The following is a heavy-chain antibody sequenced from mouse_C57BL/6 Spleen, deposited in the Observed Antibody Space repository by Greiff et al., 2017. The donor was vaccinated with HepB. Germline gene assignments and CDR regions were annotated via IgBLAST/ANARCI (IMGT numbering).Heavy chain of an antibody. Sequence: QVQLQQSGAELVRPGASVTLSCKASGYTFTDYEMHWVKQTPVHGLEWIGAIDPETGGTAYNQKFKGKAILTADKSSSTAYMELRSLTSEDSAVYYCTRRGYSNYGYYFDYWGQGTTLTVSS. J-gene: IGHJ2*01. CDR3: TRRGYSNYGYYFDY. CDR1: GYTFTDYE. CDR2: IDPETGGT. D-gene: IGHD2-5*01. V-gene: IGHV1-15*01.